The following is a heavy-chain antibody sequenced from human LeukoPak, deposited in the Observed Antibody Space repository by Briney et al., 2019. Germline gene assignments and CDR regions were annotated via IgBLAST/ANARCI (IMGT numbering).Heavy chain of an antibody. J-gene: IGHJ4*02. Sequence: SETLSLTCTVSGGSISSSSYYWGWIRQPPGKGLEWIGSIYYSGSTYYNPSLKSRVTISVDTSKNQFSLKLSSVTAADTAVYYCARLPSTNYFDYWGQGTLVTVSS. V-gene: IGHV4-39*07. CDR1: GGSISSSSYY. CDR3: ARLPSTNYFDY. CDR2: IYYSGST.